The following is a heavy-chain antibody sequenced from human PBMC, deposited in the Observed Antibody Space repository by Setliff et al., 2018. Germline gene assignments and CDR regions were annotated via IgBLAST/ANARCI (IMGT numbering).Heavy chain of an antibody. J-gene: IGHJ3*02. V-gene: IGHV1-18*01. CDR1: GYTFTDFG. CDR3: AISTLSLCLGDTCPNAFDI. Sequence: GASVKVSCKASGYTFTDFGISWVRQAPGKGLEWMGWISPYNGVTNYEKRFQGRVTMTTDTSASAAYMELRSLKSDDTAVYFCAISTLSLCLGDTCPNAFDIWGQGTLVTVSS. D-gene: IGHD2-2*01. CDR2: ISPYNGVT.